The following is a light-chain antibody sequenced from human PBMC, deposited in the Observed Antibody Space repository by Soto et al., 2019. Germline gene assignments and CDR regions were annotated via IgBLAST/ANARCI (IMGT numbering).Light chain of an antibody. J-gene: IGKJ1*01. V-gene: IGKV1-5*01. CDR2: DAS. CDR3: QQYNSYWT. Sequence: DIQMTQSPSTLSASVGDRVTITCRASQSISSWLAWYQQKPGKAPKLLIYDASSLASGVPSRFSGSGSGTEFTPTISSLPADDFESYYYQQYNSYWTFGQGTKVEIK. CDR1: QSISSW.